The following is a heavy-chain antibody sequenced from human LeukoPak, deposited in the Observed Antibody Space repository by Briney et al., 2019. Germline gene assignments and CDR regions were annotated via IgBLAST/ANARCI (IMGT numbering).Heavy chain of an antibody. CDR2: ISRSGSTI. J-gene: IGHJ4*02. CDR3: AHGSMYQLDY. Sequence: PGGSLRLSCAASGFTFSDSYMSWIRQAPGKGLEWVSYISRSGSTIYYADSVKGRFTISRDNAKNSLYLQMNSLRAEDTAVYYCAHGSMYQLDYWGQGTLVTVSS. CDR1: GFTFSDSY. D-gene: IGHD2-2*01. V-gene: IGHV3-11*01.